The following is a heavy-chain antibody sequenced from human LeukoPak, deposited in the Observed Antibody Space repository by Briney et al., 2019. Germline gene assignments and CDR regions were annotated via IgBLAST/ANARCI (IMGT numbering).Heavy chain of an antibody. CDR1: GASMRNSF. V-gene: IGHV4-4*07. CDR3: ARAPAGCGGTCAFDH. Sequence: SETLSLTCTVSGASMRNSFWSWIRQPAGKGLEWIGRIYSSGTTNYNPSLKSRVTLSVDTSNNQFSPRLTSVTAADTALYYCARAPAGCGGTCAFDHWGQGTLVTVSS. D-gene: IGHD2-15*01. CDR2: IYSSGTT. J-gene: IGHJ4*02.